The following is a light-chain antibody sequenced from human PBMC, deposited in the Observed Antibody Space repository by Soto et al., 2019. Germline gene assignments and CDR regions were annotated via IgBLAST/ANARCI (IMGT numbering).Light chain of an antibody. CDR1: QSINAW. Sequence: DIQMTQSPSTLSASVGGRVTITCRASQSINAWLAWYQQKPGKAPKLLIYDVSTLDSGVPSRFSGSASGTEFTLTISSLESDDFATYYCQQYNSYSFGQGTKVDIK. CDR2: DVS. V-gene: IGKV1-5*01. J-gene: IGKJ1*01. CDR3: QQYNSYS.